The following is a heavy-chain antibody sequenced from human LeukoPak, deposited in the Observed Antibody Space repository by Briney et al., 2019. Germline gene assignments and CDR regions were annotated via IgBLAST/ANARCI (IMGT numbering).Heavy chain of an antibody. CDR2: IIPIFGTA. D-gene: IGHD6-13*01. CDR3: ARDGGIAAAGQADY. CDR1: GGTFSSYA. Sequence: SVKVSCKASGGTFSSYAISWVRQAPGQGLEWMGGIIPIFGTANYAQKFQGRVTITADESTSTAYMELSSLRSEDTAVYYCARDGGIAAAGQADYWGQGTLVTVSS. V-gene: IGHV1-69*13. J-gene: IGHJ4*02.